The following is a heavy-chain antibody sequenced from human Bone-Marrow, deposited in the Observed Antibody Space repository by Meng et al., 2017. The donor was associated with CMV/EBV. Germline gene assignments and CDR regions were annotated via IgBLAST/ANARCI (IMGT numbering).Heavy chain of an antibody. Sequence: SVKVSCKTSRGTFSSYTFNWVRQAPGQGLEWMGRIIPMIDKTNFAQKFQGRVTITADKSTSLVYMELTSLRSEDTVMYYCARGYLSRGYVFDIWGQGTMVTVSS. CDR3: ARGYLSRGYVFDI. V-gene: IGHV1-69*08. CDR1: RGTFSSYT. D-gene: IGHD2-21*01. CDR2: IIPMIDKT. J-gene: IGHJ3*02.